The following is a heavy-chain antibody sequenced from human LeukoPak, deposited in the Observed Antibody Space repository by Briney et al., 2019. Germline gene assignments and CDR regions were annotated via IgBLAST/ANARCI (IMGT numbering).Heavy chain of an antibody. CDR2: ISGSGGST. Sequence: PGGSLRLSCAASGFTFSSYAMSWVRQAPGKGLEWVSAISGSGGSTYYADSVKGRFTISRDNSKNTLYLQMNSLRAEDTAVYYCAKEGCTSTNCYRSSADYWGQGTLLTVSS. V-gene: IGHV3-23*01. CDR3: AKEGCTSTNCYRSSADY. D-gene: IGHD2-2*01. J-gene: IGHJ4*02. CDR1: GFTFSSYA.